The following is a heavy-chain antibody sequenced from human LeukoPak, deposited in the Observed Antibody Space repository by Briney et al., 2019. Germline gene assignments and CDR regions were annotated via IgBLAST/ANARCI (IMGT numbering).Heavy chain of an antibody. D-gene: IGHD3-22*01. Sequence: PSETLSLTCTVSGGSINSYWSWIRQPAGKGLEWIGRISGSGTITYNPALQSRLSISIDTSKNQFSLKLSSVTAADTAVYYCARRAGKYYYDSSGLLDYWGQGTLVTVSS. V-gene: IGHV4-4*07. CDR2: ISGSGTI. J-gene: IGHJ4*02. CDR1: GGSINSY. CDR3: ARRAGKYYYDSSGLLDY.